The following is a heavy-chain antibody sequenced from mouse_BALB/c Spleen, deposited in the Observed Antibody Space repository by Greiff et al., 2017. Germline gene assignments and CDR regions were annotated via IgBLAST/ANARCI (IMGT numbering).Heavy chain of an antibody. CDR2: IFPGTGTT. CDR1: GYTFTSYW. CDR3: ARDTGPYFDY. Sequence: VQLVESGAELVKPGASVKLSCKTSGYTFTSYWIQWVKQRPGQGLGWIGEIFPGTGTTYYNEKFKGKATLTIDTSSSTAYMQLSSLTSEDSAVYFCARDTGPYFDYWGQGTTLTVSS. J-gene: IGHJ2*01. D-gene: IGHD4-1*01. V-gene: IGHV1S132*01.